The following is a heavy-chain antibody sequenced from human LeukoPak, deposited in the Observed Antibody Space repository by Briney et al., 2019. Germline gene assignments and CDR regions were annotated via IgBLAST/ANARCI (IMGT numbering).Heavy chain of an antibody. CDR3: ARISITTPGLDY. D-gene: IGHD2/OR15-2a*01. Sequence: GGSLRLSCVASGFTFSDYTIHWVRQAPGKGLEYVSAISGDRDSTYYTNSVKDRFIISRDNSKNTLYLQMGSLRTEDMAIYFCARISITTPGLDYWGQGTLVTVSS. CDR2: ISGDRDST. V-gene: IGHV3-64*01. CDR1: GFTFSDYT. J-gene: IGHJ4*02.